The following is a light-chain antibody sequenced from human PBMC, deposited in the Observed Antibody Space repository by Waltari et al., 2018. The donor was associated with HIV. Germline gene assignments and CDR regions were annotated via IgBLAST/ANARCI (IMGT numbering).Light chain of an antibody. Sequence: EIVMTQSPATLSVSPGERATLSCRASQSVSSNLAWYQQKPGQAPRLLIYGASTRATGIPARFSGSGSGTEFTLTISSLQSEDFAVYDCQQYGLTFGGGTKVEIK. CDR2: GAS. CDR1: QSVSSN. V-gene: IGKV3-15*01. CDR3: QQYGLT. J-gene: IGKJ4*01.